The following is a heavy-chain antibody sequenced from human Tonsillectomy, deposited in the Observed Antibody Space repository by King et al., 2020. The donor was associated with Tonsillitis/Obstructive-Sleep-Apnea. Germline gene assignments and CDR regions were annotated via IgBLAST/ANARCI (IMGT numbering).Heavy chain of an antibody. CDR1: GFTFSNAW. V-gene: IGHV3-15*07. Sequence: VQLVESGGGLVKPGGSLRLSCAASGFTFSNAWMNWVRQAPGKGLEWVGRIKSKTDGGTTDYAAPVKGRFTISRDDSKNTLYLQMNSLKTEDTAVYYCTTEPRVIVVVPAAHYYYYYGMDVWGQGTTVTVSS. CDR3: TTEPRVIVVVPAAHYYYYYGMDV. J-gene: IGHJ6*02. D-gene: IGHD2-2*01. CDR2: IKSKTDGGTT.